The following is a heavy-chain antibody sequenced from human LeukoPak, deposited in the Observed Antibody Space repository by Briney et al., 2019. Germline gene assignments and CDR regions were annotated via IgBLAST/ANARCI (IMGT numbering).Heavy chain of an antibody. CDR3: ARDSSGGDWPRFDP. Sequence: SGTLSLTCTVSGGSISSGGYYWSWIRQHPGKGLEWIGYIYYSGSTYYNPSLKSRVTISVDTSKNQFSLNLISVTAADTAVYYCARDSSGGDWPRFDPWGQGTLVTVSS. D-gene: IGHD2-21*02. J-gene: IGHJ5*02. CDR2: IYYSGST. CDR1: GGSISSGGYY. V-gene: IGHV4-31*03.